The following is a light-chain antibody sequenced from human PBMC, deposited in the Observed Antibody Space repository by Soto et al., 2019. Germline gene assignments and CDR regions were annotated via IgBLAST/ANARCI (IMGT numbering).Light chain of an antibody. V-gene: IGKV1-5*03. J-gene: IGKJ1*01. Sequence: DIQMTQSPSTLSGRVGDRVPITCRASQTVSSWLAWYQQKPGKAPKLLIYKASTLKSGVPSRFSGSGSGTEFNLTISSLQPEDFATYYCQQYNSFIWTFGQGTKVDIK. CDR1: QTVSSW. CDR3: QQYNSFIWT. CDR2: KAS.